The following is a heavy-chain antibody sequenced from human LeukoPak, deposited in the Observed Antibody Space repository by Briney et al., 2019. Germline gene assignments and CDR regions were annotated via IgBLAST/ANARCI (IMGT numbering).Heavy chain of an antibody. CDR1: GGTFSSYA. V-gene: IGHV1-69*06. D-gene: IGHD6-13*01. CDR3: ASGYSSSWYNNWFDP. CDR2: IIPIFGTA. Sequence: GASVKVSCKASGGTFSSYAISWVRQAPGQGLEWMGGIIPIFGTANYAQKFQGRVTITADKSTSTAYMELSSLRSEDTAVHYCASGYSSSWYNNWFDPWGQGTLVTVSS. J-gene: IGHJ5*02.